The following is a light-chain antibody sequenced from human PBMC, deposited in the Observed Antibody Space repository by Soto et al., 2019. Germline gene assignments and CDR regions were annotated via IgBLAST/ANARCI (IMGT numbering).Light chain of an antibody. J-gene: IGKJ2*01. CDR2: GAS. CDR1: QGIKND. CDR3: LQDYNYPYT. Sequence: AIQMTQSPSSLSASVGDTVTITCRSSQGIKNDLGWYQQKPGKAPKLLIYGASGLQSGVPSRFSGSASDTEFTLTINSLQPEDFGTYYCLQDYNYPYTFGQGTTVDI. V-gene: IGKV1-6*02.